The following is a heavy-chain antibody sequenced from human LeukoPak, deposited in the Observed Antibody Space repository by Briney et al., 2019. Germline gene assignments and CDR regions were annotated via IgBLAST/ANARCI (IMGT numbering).Heavy chain of an antibody. D-gene: IGHD3-10*01. CDR1: GGSFSGYY. V-gene: IGHV4-34*01. CDR2: INHSGST. CDR3: ARGITMVRKVFDP. J-gene: IGHJ5*02. Sequence: TSETLSLTCAVYGGSFSGYYWSWIRQPPGKGLEWIGEINHSGSTNYNPSLKSRVTISVETSKNQFSLKLSSVTAADTAVYYCARGITMVRKVFDPWGQGTLVTVSS.